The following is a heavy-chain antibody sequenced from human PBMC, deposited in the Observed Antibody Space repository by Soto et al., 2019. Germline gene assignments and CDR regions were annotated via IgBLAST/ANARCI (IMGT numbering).Heavy chain of an antibody. CDR2: ISAYNGNT. CDR1: GYTFTSYG. Sequence: ASVKVSCKASGYTFTSYGISWVRQAPGQGLEWMGWISAYNGNTNYAQKLQGRVTMTTDTSTSTAYMELRSLRSDDTAVYYCARDVPQDCYDSSGYYASDIWGQGTLVTVSS. CDR3: ARDVPQDCYDSSGYYASDI. J-gene: IGHJ3*02. V-gene: IGHV1-18*04. D-gene: IGHD3-22*01.